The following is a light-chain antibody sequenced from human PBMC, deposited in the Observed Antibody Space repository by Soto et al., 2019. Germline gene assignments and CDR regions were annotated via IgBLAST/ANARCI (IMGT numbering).Light chain of an antibody. Sequence: QSALTQSASVSGSPGQSITISCTGTSSDVGSYNLVSWYQQHPGKAPKVIIYEVIKRPSGVSNRFSGSKSGNTASLTISGLQTEDEADYYCQAYDYSLTASVFGGGTKLTVL. J-gene: IGLJ3*02. CDR2: EVI. V-gene: IGLV2-23*02. CDR1: SSDVGSYNL. CDR3: QAYDYSLTASV.